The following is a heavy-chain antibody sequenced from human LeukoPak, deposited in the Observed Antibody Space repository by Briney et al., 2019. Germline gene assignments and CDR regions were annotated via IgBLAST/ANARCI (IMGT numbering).Heavy chain of an antibody. D-gene: IGHD1-26*01. CDR1: GFTFSNYA. CDR2: ISETGGTI. Sequence: GGSLRLSCAPSGFTFSNYAMSWVRQAPGKGLEWVSAISETGGTIHYADSVRGRFIISRDNSKNTLYLQMNSLRAEDTALYFCAKKAQYNGNYPLDYWGQGTLVTVSS. J-gene: IGHJ4*02. V-gene: IGHV3-23*01. CDR3: AKKAQYNGNYPLDY.